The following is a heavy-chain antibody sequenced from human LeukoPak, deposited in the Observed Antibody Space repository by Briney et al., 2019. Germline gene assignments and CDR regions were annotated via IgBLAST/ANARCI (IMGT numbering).Heavy chain of an antibody. J-gene: IGHJ4*02. D-gene: IGHD6-19*01. CDR2: MYYSGST. CDR3: ARVSGWNPLQAAHLDY. CDR1: GYSISSSSYY. V-gene: IGHV4-39*07. Sequence: PSETLSLTCTVSGYSISSSSYYWGWIRQPPGKGLEWIGSMYYSGSTYYNPSLKSRVTMSEDTSKNQFSLKLSSVTAADTAVYYCARVSGWNPLQAAHLDYWGQGTLVTVSS.